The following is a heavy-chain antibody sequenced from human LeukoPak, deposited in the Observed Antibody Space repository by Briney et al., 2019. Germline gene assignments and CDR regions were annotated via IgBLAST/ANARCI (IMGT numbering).Heavy chain of an antibody. V-gene: IGHV4-30-4*08. J-gene: IGHJ4*02. D-gene: IGHD4-17*01. CDR3: ARGVANGDYDY. Sequence: SQTLSLTCTVSGGSISSGDYYWSWIRQPPGKGLEWIGYIYYSGSTYYNPSLNSRVTISVNTSNNQFSLKLSSVTAADTAVYYCARGVANGDYDYWGQGTLVTVSS. CDR1: GGSISSGDYY. CDR2: IYYSGST.